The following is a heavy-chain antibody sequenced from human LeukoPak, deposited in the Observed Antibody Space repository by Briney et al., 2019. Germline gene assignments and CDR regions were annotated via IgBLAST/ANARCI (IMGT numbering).Heavy chain of an antibody. CDR2: IYYSGST. J-gene: IGHJ4*02. D-gene: IGHD3-10*01. CDR3: ASSGSSGRIYY. CDR1: GGSISSYY. Sequence: SETLSLTCTVSGGSISSYYWSWIRQPPGKGLEWIGYIYYSGSTNYNPSPKRRATISVDTSKKQFSLKLSSVTAADTAVYYCASSGSSGRIYYWGQGTLVTVSS. V-gene: IGHV4-59*12.